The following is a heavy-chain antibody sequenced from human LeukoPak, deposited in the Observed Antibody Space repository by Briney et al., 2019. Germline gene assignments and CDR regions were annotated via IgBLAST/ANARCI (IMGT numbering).Heavy chain of an antibody. V-gene: IGHV1-69*04. CDR2: IIPILGIA. J-gene: IGHJ3*02. D-gene: IGHD3-22*01. Sequence: GASVKVSCKASGGTFSSYAISWVRQAPGQGLEWMGRIIPILGIANYAQKFQGRVTITADKSTSTAYMELSSLRSEDTAVYYCARVGDYDSSGYYYNAFDIWGQGTMVTVSS. CDR1: GGTFSSYA. CDR3: ARVGDYDSSGYYYNAFDI.